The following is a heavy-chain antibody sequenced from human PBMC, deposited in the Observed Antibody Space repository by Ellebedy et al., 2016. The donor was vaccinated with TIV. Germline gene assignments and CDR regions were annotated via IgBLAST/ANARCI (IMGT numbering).Heavy chain of an antibody. CDR1: GFTFSSYW. J-gene: IGHJ4*02. CDR2: IKQDGSEK. Sequence: GESLKISCAASGFTFSSYWMSWVRQAPGKGLEWVANIKQDGSEKYYVDSVRGRFTISRDNAKNSLYLQMNSLRAEDTAVYYCARASGSGWLGYCFDYWGQGTLVTVSS. CDR3: ARASGSGWLGYCFDY. V-gene: IGHV3-7*01. D-gene: IGHD6-19*01.